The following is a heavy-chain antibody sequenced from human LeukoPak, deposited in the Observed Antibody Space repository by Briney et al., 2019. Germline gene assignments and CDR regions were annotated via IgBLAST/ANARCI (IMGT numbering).Heavy chain of an antibody. CDR1: GGSISSSSYY. CDR2: IYYSGST. Sequence: PSETLSLTCTVSGGSISSSSYYWGWIRQPPGKGLEWIGSIYYSGSTYYNPSLKSRVTISVDTSKNQFSLKLSSVTAADTAVYYCASRAGMITMVRGVSFDPWGQGTLVTVSS. D-gene: IGHD3-10*01. V-gene: IGHV4-39*07. CDR3: ASRAGMITMVRGVSFDP. J-gene: IGHJ5*02.